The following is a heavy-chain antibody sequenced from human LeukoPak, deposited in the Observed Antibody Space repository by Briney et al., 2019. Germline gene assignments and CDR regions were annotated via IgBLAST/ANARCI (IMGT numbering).Heavy chain of an antibody. D-gene: IGHD5-18*01. Sequence: GGSLRLSCEASGFTFGSHAMYWVRQAPGKGLEWVAGIFGSGGSPHYADPVKGRFTISRDNSQNTVYLQINSLRAEDTAVYYCGKTTVGYSSGQKPAWPVDYWGQGTLVTVSS. CDR1: GFTFGSHA. CDR2: IFGSGGSP. CDR3: GKTTVGYSSGQKPAWPVDY. V-gene: IGHV3-23*01. J-gene: IGHJ4*02.